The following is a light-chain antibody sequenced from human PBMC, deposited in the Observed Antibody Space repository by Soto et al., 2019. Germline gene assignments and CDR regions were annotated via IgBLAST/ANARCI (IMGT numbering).Light chain of an antibody. Sequence: QSVLTQPPSVSEAPGQRVTISCTGSSSNIGAGYEAHWYQQVPGTAPKLLIYENNNRPSGVPDRFSGSKSGTSASLAITGLQSEDDAEYYCQSYDSSLSAYVFGTGTKVTVL. V-gene: IGLV1-40*01. CDR1: SSNIGAGYE. CDR3: QSYDSSLSAYV. CDR2: ENN. J-gene: IGLJ1*01.